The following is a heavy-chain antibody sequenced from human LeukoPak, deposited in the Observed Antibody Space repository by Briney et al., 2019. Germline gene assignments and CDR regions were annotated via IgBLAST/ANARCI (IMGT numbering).Heavy chain of an antibody. CDR2: ISSGSSAI. Sequence: GGSLRLSCAASGFSFSTYSMNWVRQAPGKGLQWVSHISSGSSAIYYTDSVKGRCTISRDNSKNTLYLQMNSLRAEDTAVYYCAKVDYGSGSYYSFPRYYFDYWGQGTLVTVSS. CDR1: GFSFSTYS. D-gene: IGHD3-10*01. CDR3: AKVDYGSGSYYSFPRYYFDY. J-gene: IGHJ4*02. V-gene: IGHV3-48*01.